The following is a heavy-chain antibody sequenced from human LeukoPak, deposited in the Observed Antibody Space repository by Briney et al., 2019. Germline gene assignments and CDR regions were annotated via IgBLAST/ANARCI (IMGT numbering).Heavy chain of an antibody. Sequence: SETLSLTCTVSGGSISSYYWSWIRQPPGKGLEWIGYNYYSGSTNYNPSLKSRVTISVDTSKNQFSLKLSSETAADTAVYYCARQLGQKKYYDFWSGYYRGFGPWGQGTLVTVSS. CDR1: GGSISSYY. CDR2: NYYSGST. J-gene: IGHJ5*02. CDR3: ARQLGQKKYYDFWSGYYRGFGP. V-gene: IGHV4-59*01. D-gene: IGHD3-3*01.